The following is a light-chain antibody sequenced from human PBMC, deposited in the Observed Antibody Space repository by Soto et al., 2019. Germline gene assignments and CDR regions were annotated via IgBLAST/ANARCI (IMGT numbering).Light chain of an antibody. CDR2: EVS. V-gene: IGLV2-14*01. CDR3: SSYTSSSTLVV. CDR1: SSDVGGYNY. Sequence: QSVLTQPASVSGSPGQSITISCTGTSSDVGGYNYVSWYQQHPGKAPKLMIYEVSNRPSGVSNRFSGSKSGNTASLTISGLQAEDEADYYCSSYTSSSTLVVFGGGTKLTAL. J-gene: IGLJ2*01.